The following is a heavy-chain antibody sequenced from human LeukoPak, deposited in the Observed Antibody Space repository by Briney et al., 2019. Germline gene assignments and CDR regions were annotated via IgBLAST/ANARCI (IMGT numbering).Heavy chain of an antibody. V-gene: IGHV4-61*01. CDR3: ARVVYSHYWPEGMDV. Sequence: NPSETLSLTCTVSGGSISSSSYYWSWIRQPPGKGLEWIGYIYNSETTNYNPSLESRVTISEDTSKNQFSLMLTSVTAADTAVYYCARVVYSHYWPEGMDVWGQGTTVTVSS. CDR2: IYNSETT. D-gene: IGHD4-11*01. CDR1: GGSISSSSYY. J-gene: IGHJ6*02.